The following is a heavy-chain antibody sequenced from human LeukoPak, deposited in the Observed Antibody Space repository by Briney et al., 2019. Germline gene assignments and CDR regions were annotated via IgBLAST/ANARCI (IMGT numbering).Heavy chain of an antibody. CDR2: ISSSGSTI. V-gene: IGHV3-48*03. Sequence: GGSLRLSCAASGFTISSYEMNWVRQAPGKGLEWVSYISSSGSTIYYADSVKGRFPISRDNAKNSLYLQMNSLRAEDTAVYYCAELGITMIGGVWGKGTTVTISS. CDR3: AELGITMIGGV. D-gene: IGHD3-10*02. CDR1: GFTISSYE. J-gene: IGHJ6*04.